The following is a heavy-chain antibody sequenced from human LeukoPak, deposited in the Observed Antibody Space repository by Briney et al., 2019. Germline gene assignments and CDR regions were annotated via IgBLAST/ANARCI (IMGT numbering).Heavy chain of an antibody. CDR2: ISSRSSTI. CDR1: GITFITHS. D-gene: IGHD3-10*01. CDR3: ATLEFADS. J-gene: IGHJ4*02. V-gene: IGHV3-48*01. Sequence: GGSLRLSCAASGITFITHSLNWVRQVPGKGLEWISYISSRSSTIYYADSVRGRFTISRDDANSSLYLQMNSLGADDTAVYYCATLEFADSWGPGTPVTVSS.